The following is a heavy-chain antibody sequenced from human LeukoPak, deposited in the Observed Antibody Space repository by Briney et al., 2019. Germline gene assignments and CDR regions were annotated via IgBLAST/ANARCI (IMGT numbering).Heavy chain of an antibody. CDR1: GGSVSTYY. CDR3: ARGGAARLHFQN. Sequence: SEALSLTCTVSGGSVSTYYWNWIRQPPGKGLEWIGYIYHSGSTNYNPSLQSRVTISVDTSKNQFSLNLNSVTAADTAVYYCARGGAARLHFQNWGQGTLVTVSS. J-gene: IGHJ1*01. D-gene: IGHD6-6*01. CDR2: IYHSGST. V-gene: IGHV4-59*02.